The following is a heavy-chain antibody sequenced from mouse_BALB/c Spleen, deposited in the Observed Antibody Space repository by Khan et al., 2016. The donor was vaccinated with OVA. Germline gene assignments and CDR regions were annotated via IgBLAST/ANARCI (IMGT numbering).Heavy chain of an antibody. J-gene: IGHJ2*01. D-gene: IGHD1-1*01. CDR2: ISYSGVT. CDR3: ARGNYYGYYFDY. V-gene: IGHV3-2*02. CDR1: GYSITSGYA. Sequence: EVQLQESGPGLVKPSQSLSLTCTVTGYSITSGYAWNWIRQLPGNKLEWMGYISYSGVTSYPPSLKSRISITRDTSKNQFFLQLNSVTTEDTATYYCARGNYYGYYFDYWGQGTTLTVSS.